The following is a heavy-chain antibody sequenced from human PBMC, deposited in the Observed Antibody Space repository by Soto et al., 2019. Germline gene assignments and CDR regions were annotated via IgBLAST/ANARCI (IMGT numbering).Heavy chain of an antibody. Sequence: QVQLQESAPGLVKPPQTLSITCTVSGGSISSGGSYWSWIRQHPGKGPEWIGYIYSSGSTYYNPSLKSRVTISVDTSKNQFSLKLSSVTSADTAVYYCERGAGSSSNWGQGTMVTVSS. J-gene: IGHJ3*01. CDR2: IYSSGST. D-gene: IGHD6-19*01. CDR1: GGSISSGGSY. V-gene: IGHV4-31*03. CDR3: ERGAGSSSN.